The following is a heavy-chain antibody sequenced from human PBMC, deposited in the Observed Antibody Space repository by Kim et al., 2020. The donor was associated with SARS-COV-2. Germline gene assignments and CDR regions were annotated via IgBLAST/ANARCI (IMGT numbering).Heavy chain of an antibody. D-gene: IGHD3-10*01. CDR2: ICYDGSNK. J-gene: IGHJ4*02. V-gene: IGHV3-33*01. Sequence: GGSLRLSCAASGFTFSSYGMHWVRQAPGKGLEWVAAICYDGSNKYYADSVKGRFTISRDNSKNTLYLQMNSLRAEDTAVYYCARGKDYGSGSSVFHVDYFLYWGEGTLVTDS. CDR3: ARGKDYGSGSSVFHVDYFLY. CDR1: GFTFSSYG.